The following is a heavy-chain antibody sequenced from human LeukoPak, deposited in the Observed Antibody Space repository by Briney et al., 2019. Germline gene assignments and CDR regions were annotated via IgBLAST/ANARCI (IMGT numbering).Heavy chain of an antibody. CDR1: GFTFSSYA. CDR3: ARDRDLYCSSTSCYAGAFDI. V-gene: IGHV3-23*01. J-gene: IGHJ3*02. CDR2: ISAGGGST. Sequence: GGSLRLSCAASGFTFSSYAMSWVRQAPGKGLEWVSAISAGGGSTYYADSVKGRFTISRDNAKNSLYLQMNSLRAEDTAVYYCARDRDLYCSSTSCYAGAFDIWGQGTMVTVSS. D-gene: IGHD2-2*01.